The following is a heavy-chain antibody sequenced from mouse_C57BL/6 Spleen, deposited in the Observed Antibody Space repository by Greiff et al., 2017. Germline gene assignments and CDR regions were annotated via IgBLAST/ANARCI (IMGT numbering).Heavy chain of an antibody. CDR3: AKDDYDGFYAMDY. J-gene: IGHJ4*01. CDR2: IDPSDSET. CDR1: GYTFTSYW. V-gene: IGHV1-52*01. D-gene: IGHD2-4*01. Sequence: QVQLQQPGAELVRPGSSVKLSCKASGYTFTSYWMPWVKQRPIQGLEWIGNIDPSDSETHYNQKFKDKATLTVDKSSSTAYMQLSSLTSEDSAVYYCAKDDYDGFYAMDYWGQGTSVTVSS.